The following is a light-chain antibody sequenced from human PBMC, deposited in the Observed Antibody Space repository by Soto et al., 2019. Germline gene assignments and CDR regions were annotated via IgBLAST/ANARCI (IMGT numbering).Light chain of an antibody. Sequence: QSALTQPASVSGSPGQSITISCTGTSSDVGGYNYVSWYQQHPGKAPKLMIYEVSNRPSGVSNRFSGSKSGNTASLTISGLQAEDEADYYCRSYTSSRTPVVFGGGTKLTVL. CDR3: RSYTSSRTPVV. J-gene: IGLJ2*01. CDR1: SSDVGGYNY. CDR2: EVS. V-gene: IGLV2-14*01.